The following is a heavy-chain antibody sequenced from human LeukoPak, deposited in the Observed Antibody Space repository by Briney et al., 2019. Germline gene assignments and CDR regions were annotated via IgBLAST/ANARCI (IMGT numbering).Heavy chain of an antibody. J-gene: IGHJ6*03. V-gene: IGHV3-23*01. CDR3: AKAAMIVVVIYMDV. D-gene: IGHD3-22*01. CDR2: ISGSGGST. CDR1: GFTFSSYG. Sequence: GGSLRLSCAASGFTFSSYGMSWVRQAPGKGLEWVSAISGSGGSTYYADSVKGRFTISRDNSKNTLYLQMNSLRAEDTAVYYCAKAAMIVVVIYMDVWGKGTTATISS.